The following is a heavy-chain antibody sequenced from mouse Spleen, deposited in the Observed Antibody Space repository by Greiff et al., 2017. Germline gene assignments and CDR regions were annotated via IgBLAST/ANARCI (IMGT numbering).Heavy chain of an antibody. CDR1: GFTFSSFG. CDR3: ARLNDYAWFAY. Sequence: EVKLMESGGGLVQPGGSRKLSCAASGFTFSSFGMHWVRQAPEKGLEWVAYISSGSSTIYYADTVKGRFTISRDNPKNTLFLQMTSLRSEDTAMYYCARLNDYAWFAYWGQGTLVTVSA. CDR2: ISSGSSTI. D-gene: IGHD2-4*01. J-gene: IGHJ3*01. V-gene: IGHV5-17*02.